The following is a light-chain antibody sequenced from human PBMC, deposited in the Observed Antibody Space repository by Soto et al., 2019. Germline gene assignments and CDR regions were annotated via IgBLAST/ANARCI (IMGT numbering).Light chain of an antibody. Sequence: DIQMTQSPSSLSASVGDRVTITCRASLSIRSYLNWYQQKPGRAPKLLLYAASSLQSGVPSRFSGSGSGTDFTLTISSLQPEDCATYCCQQSYSTPITFXQGTRLEI. CDR1: LSIRSY. CDR3: QQSYSTPIT. J-gene: IGKJ5*01. V-gene: IGKV1-39*01. CDR2: AAS.